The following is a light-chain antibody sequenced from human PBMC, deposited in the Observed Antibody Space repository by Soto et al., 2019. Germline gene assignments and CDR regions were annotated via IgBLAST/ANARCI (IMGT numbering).Light chain of an antibody. J-gene: IGKJ4*01. CDR3: QQYYDWPLVT. CDR2: GAS. CDR1: ESISTN. Sequence: IIMTQSPVTLSVSPGERVTLSCRASESISTNLAWYQQKPGQAPRLLIYGASTRDTHIPDRFSGTGSETEFTLSVSSLQSEDFAIYYCQQYYDWPLVTFGGGTRVEI. V-gene: IGKV3-15*01.